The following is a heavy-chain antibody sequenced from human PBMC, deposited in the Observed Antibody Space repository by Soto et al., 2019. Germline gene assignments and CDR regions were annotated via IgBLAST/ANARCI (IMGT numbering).Heavy chain of an antibody. J-gene: IGHJ6*02. CDR2: IDPSDSYT. V-gene: IGHV5-10-1*01. D-gene: IGHD2-15*01. Sequence: REESLKISCKGSGYSFTSYWISWVRQIPGKGMEWMGRIDPSDSYTNYSRSFQGHVTISADKSISTAYLQWSSLKASDTAMYYCARRLLGYCSGGSCESSYYYYGMDVWGQGTTVTVSS. CDR1: GYSFTSYW. CDR3: ARRLLGYCSGGSCESSYYYYGMDV.